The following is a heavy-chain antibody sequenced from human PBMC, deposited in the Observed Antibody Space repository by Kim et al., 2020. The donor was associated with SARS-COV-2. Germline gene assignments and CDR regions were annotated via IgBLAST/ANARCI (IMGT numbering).Heavy chain of an antibody. CDR3: ARHPGYPMVRGAPFDY. J-gene: IGHJ4*02. D-gene: IGHD3-10*01. V-gene: IGHV4-39*01. Sequence: SETLSLTCTVSGGSISSSSYYWGWIHQPPGKGLEWIGSIYYSGSTYYNPSLKSRVTISVDTSKNQFSLKLSSVTAADTAVYYCARHPGYPMVRGAPFDYWGQGTLVTVSS. CDR2: IYYSGST. CDR1: GGSISSSSYY.